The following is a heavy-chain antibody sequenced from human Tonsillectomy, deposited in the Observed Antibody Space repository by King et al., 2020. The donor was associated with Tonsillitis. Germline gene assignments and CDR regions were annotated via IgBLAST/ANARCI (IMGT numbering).Heavy chain of an antibody. CDR2: IKTKGDGGTT. CDR1: GFTFSDAW. Sequence: VQLVESGGGLVKPGGSLRLSCAASGFTFSDAWMTWVRQAPGKGLEWVGLIKTKGDGGTTEYAAPVKGRFTISRDDSKNTLYLQMNSLTTEDTAVYYCTTSGSYPQSRDYWGQGTLVAISS. CDR3: TTSGSYPQSRDY. D-gene: IGHD1-26*01. J-gene: IGHJ4*02. V-gene: IGHV3-15*01.